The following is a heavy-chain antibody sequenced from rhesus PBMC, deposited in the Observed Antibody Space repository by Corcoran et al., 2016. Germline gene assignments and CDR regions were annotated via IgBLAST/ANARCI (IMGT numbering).Heavy chain of an antibody. D-gene: IGHD6-25*01. CDR2: INGNSGST. Sequence: QVQLQESGPGLVKPSETLSLTCAVSGGSFSSYWWSWIRQPPGKGLEWIGEINGNSGSTNYNPALKRRVTISKDASKNQFSLKLRSVTAADTAVYYCARAYSGSLYWYFDLWGPGTPITISS. CDR3: ARAYSGSLYWYFDL. CDR1: GGSFSSYW. J-gene: IGHJ2*01. V-gene: IGHV4-80*01.